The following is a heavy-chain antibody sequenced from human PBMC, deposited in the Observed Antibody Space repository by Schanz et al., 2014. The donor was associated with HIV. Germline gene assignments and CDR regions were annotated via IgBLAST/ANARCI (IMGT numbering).Heavy chain of an antibody. J-gene: IGHJ6*02. V-gene: IGHV3-30*18. CDR3: AKDANYYDTKYRGKGNYYHYYGMDA. Sequence: QVQLVESGGGVVQPGRSLRLSCAASGFTFDSYGIHWVRQAPGKGLEWVAVISYDGTNKKFADSVKGRFTISRDNSKNTLYLQVKSLRAEDTAVYYCAKDANYYDTKYRGKGNYYHYYGMDAWGQGTTVTVS. CDR1: GFTFDSYG. D-gene: IGHD3-22*01. CDR2: ISYDGTNK.